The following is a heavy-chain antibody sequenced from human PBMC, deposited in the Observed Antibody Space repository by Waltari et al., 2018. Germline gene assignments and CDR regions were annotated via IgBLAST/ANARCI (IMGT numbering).Heavy chain of an antibody. CDR3: AFTLRPATHDY. Sequence: VQLVQSGAEVKKPGATVKISCKASGYSFTDYYLHWGQQAPGKGLEWMGGIIPIFGTANYAQKFQGRVTITTDESTSTAYMELSSLRSEDTAVYYCAFTLRPATHDYWGQGTLVTVSS. CDR2: IIPIFGTA. V-gene: IGHV1-69*05. D-gene: IGHD3-16*01. J-gene: IGHJ4*02. CDR1: GYSFTDYY.